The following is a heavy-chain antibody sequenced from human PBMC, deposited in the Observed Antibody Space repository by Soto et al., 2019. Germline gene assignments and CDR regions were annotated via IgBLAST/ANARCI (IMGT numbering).Heavy chain of an antibody. CDR3: ARRYSSSFDY. V-gene: IGHV4-59*08. CDR2: IYYSGST. Sequence: QAQLQESGPGLVKPSETLSLTCTVSGGSISSYYWSWIRQPPGKGLEWIGYIYYSGSTNYNPSLXRXVXIXXDTSKNQFSLKLSSVTAADTAVYYCARRYSSSFDYWGQGTLVTVSS. D-gene: IGHD6-13*01. J-gene: IGHJ4*02. CDR1: GGSISSYY.